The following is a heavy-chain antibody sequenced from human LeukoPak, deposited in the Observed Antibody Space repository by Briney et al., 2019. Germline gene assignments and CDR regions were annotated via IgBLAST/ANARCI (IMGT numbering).Heavy chain of an antibody. CDR2: MYTSGST. CDR3: ARAPVIGYYYGMDV. V-gene: IGHV4-4*07. J-gene: IGHJ6*02. D-gene: IGHD3-16*01. Sequence: SETLSLTCTVSGGSINSYYWSWIRQPAGKGLEWIGRMYTSGSTNYNPSLKRRVTMSVDTSKNQFSLKRSSVTAADTAVYYCARAPVIGYYYGMDVWGQGTTVTVSS. CDR1: GGSINSYY.